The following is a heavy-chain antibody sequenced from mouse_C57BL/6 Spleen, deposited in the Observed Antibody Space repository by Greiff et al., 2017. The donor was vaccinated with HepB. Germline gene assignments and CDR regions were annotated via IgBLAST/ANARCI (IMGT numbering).Heavy chain of an antibody. V-gene: IGHV1-72*01. CDR1: GYTFTSYW. D-gene: IGHD1-1*01. CDR2: IDPNSGGT. CDR3: ARSGPITTVVATTDWYFDV. J-gene: IGHJ1*03. Sequence: VQLKESGAELVKPGASVKLSCKASGYTFTSYWMHWVKQRPGRGLEWIGRIDPNSGGTKYNEKFKSKATLTVDKPASTAYMQLSSLTSEDSAVYYCARSGPITTVVATTDWYFDVWGTGTTVTVSS.